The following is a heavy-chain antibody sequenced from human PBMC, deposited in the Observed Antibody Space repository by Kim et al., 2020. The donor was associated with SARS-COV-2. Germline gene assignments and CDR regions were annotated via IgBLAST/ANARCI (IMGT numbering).Heavy chain of an antibody. Sequence: GGSLRLSCAASGFTFSSYAMGWVRQAPGKGLEWVSAISGSGGSTSYADSVKGRFTISRDNSKNTLYLQMNSLRAEDTAVYYCAKAGYWSGGSCSFDYWGPGALFSVSS. CDR1: GFTFSSYA. J-gene: IGHJ4*02. CDR3: AKAGYWSGGSCSFDY. D-gene: IGHD2-15*01. V-gene: IGHV3-23*01. CDR2: ISGSGGST.